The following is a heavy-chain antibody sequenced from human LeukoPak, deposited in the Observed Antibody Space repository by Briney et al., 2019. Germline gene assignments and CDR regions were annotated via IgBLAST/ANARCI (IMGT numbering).Heavy chain of an antibody. Sequence: GGSLRLSCTASGFTFSDYGMHWVRQAPGKGLEWVTFIWYDGSNKYYADSAKGRFTISRDNSKNSLYLQMNSLRAEDTALYYCARVQRWGYSNYFDYWGQGTLVTVSS. CDR2: IWYDGSNK. J-gene: IGHJ4*02. V-gene: IGHV3-33*01. D-gene: IGHD4-11*01. CDR1: GFTFSDYG. CDR3: ARVQRWGYSNYFDY.